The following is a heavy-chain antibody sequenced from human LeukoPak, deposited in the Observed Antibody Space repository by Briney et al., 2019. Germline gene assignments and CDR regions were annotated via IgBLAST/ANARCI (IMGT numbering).Heavy chain of an antibody. CDR1: GYTFTGYY. D-gene: IGHD4-17*01. CDR3: ARDSWTDYGDCYGVDV. V-gene: IGHV1-2*04. Sequence: ASVKISCKASGYTFTGYYMHWVRQAPGQGLEWMGWINPNSGGTNYAQKFQGWVTMTRDTSISTAYMELSRLRSDDTAVYYCARDSWTDYGDCYGVDVWGQGTTVTVSS. CDR2: INPNSGGT. J-gene: IGHJ6*02.